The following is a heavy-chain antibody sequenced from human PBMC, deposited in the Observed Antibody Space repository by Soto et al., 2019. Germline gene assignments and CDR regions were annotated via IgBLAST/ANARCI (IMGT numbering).Heavy chain of an antibody. V-gene: IGHV4-39*01. CDR3: ARVHVPSFDY. CDR1: GGSISSSTYY. J-gene: IGHJ4*02. Sequence: PSETLSLTCTVSGGSISSSTYYWGWIRQPPGKGLEWIGSIYYSGTTYYNPSLKSRVTISIDTSKNQFSLKLSSVTAADTAVYYCARVHVPSFDYWGQGTLVTVPS. D-gene: IGHD1-1*01. CDR2: IYYSGTT.